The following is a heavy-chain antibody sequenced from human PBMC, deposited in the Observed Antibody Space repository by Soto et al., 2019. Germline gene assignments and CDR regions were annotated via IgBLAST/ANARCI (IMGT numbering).Heavy chain of an antibody. CDR2: ISGSGDNT. D-gene: IGHD6-13*01. V-gene: IGHV3-23*01. J-gene: IGHJ4*02. CDR3: AKVSSSWYAGFFDL. Sequence: PGGSLRLSCAASGFTFSSYVMSWVRQAPGKGLEWVSSISGSGDNTYDAVSVRGRFTISRDNSKNTLYLQMNSLRAEDTAVYYCAKVSSSWYAGFFDLWGQGTLVTVSS. CDR1: GFTFSSYV.